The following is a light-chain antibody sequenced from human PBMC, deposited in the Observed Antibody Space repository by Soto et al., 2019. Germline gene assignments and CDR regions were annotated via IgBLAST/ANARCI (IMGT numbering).Light chain of an antibody. V-gene: IGKV1-5*03. CDR1: QSITRW. CDR2: EAS. CDR3: QQYDTFPCT. Sequence: DIQMTQSPSTLSASVGDRVTITCRASQSITRWVAWYQQKPGKAPQLLIYEASNLESGVPSRFSGSESGTEFTLTINSLQPDDFATYYCQQYDTFPCTFGQGTKLDMK. J-gene: IGKJ2*02.